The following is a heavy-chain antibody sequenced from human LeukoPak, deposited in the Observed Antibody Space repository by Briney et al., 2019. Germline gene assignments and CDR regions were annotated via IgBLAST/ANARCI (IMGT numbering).Heavy chain of an antibody. Sequence: GGSLRLSCAASGFTFSSYAMHWVRQAPGKGLEWVAVISYDGSNKYYADSVKGRFTISRDNSKNTLYLQMSSLRSEDTAVYYCARYGPVIWSGYYWPTPHDYYYYMDVWGKGTTVTVSS. CDR1: GFTFSSYA. V-gene: IGHV3-30*04. CDR3: ARYGPVIWSGYYWPTPHDYYYYMDV. J-gene: IGHJ6*03. D-gene: IGHD3-3*01. CDR2: ISYDGSNK.